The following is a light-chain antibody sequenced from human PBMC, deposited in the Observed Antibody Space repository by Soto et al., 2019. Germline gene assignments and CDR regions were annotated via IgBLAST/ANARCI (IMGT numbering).Light chain of an antibody. CDR1: QGISSY. CDR3: QQLNSYPRIT. V-gene: IGKV1-9*01. J-gene: IGKJ5*01. CDR2: AAS. Sequence: DIQLTQSPSFLSASVGDRVTITCRASQGISSYLAWYQQKPGKAPKLLIYAASTLQSGVPSRFSGSGSGTEFTLTISSLQPEEFATYYCQQLNSYPRITFGQGTRLEI.